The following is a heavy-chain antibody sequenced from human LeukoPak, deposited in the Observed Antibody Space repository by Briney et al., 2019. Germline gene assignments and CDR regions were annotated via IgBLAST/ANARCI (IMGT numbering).Heavy chain of an antibody. Sequence: GGSLRLSCAASGFMFSDFAMSWVRQTPGKGLEWVAGISGSGANTYYAASVKGRFTTSRDNSQNILFLEMFSHRAEDAAVYHCAKVGENVLRIYLHSYYFDSWGQGTLVAVSS. J-gene: IGHJ4*02. V-gene: IGHV3-23*01. CDR2: ISGSGANT. D-gene: IGHD2-15*01. CDR3: AKVGENVLRIYLHSYYFDS. CDR1: GFMFSDFA.